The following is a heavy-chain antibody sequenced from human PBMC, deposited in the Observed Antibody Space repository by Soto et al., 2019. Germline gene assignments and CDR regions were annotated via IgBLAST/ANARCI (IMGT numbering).Heavy chain of an antibody. J-gene: IGHJ5*02. V-gene: IGHV3-23*01. CDR2: ISGSGGST. Sequence: WGSLRLSCSASGFTCSSYAMSWCRQAPGKGLEWVSAISGSGGSTYYADSVKGRFTISRDNSKNTLYLQMNSLRAEDTAVYYCAKVDYDYVWGSQQYNWFDPWGQGTLVTVSS. D-gene: IGHD3-16*01. CDR3: AKVDYDYVWGSQQYNWFDP. CDR1: GFTCSSYA.